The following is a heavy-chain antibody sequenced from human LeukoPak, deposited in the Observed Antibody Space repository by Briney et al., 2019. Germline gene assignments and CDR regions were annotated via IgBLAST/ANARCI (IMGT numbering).Heavy chain of an antibody. J-gene: IGHJ4*02. D-gene: IGHD5-18*01. Sequence: PGGSLRLSCAASGFTFSSYAMSWVRQAPGKGPEWVSAISGSGGSTYYADSVKGRFTISRDNSKNTLYLQMNSLRAEDTAVYYCAKDLVQLWSYFDYWGQGTLVTVSS. CDR2: ISGSGGST. V-gene: IGHV3-23*01. CDR3: AKDLVQLWSYFDY. CDR1: GFTFSSYA.